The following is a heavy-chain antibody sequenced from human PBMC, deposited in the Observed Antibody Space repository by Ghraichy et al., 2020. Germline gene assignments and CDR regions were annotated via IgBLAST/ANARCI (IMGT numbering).Heavy chain of an antibody. V-gene: IGHV3-23*01. Sequence: GGSLRLSCAASGFTFSSYAMSWVRQAPGKGLEWVSAISGSGGSTYYADSVKGRFTISRDNSKNTLYLQMNSLRAEDTAVYYCAKTPITMIVVVNGDWFDPWGQGTLVTVSS. D-gene: IGHD3-22*01. CDR3: AKTPITMIVVVNGDWFDP. CDR2: ISGSGGST. J-gene: IGHJ5*02. CDR1: GFTFSSYA.